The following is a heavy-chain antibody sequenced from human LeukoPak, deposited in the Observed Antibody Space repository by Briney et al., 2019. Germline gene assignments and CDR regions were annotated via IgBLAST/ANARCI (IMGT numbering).Heavy chain of an antibody. D-gene: IGHD3-16*01. CDR3: ARDWAWGGFDH. CDR2: IYSGGSI. Sequence: GGSLRLSCAASGFTVSSNYMSWVRQAPGKGLEWVSVIYSGGSIYYADSVKGRFTISRDNSKNTLYLQMNSLRAEDTAVYYCARDWAWGGFDHWGQGTLVTVSS. J-gene: IGHJ4*02. CDR1: GFTVSSNY. V-gene: IGHV3-66*01.